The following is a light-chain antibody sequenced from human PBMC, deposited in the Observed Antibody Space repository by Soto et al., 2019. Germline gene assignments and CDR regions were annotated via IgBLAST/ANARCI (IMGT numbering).Light chain of an antibody. J-gene: IGKJ4*01. CDR2: GAF. V-gene: IGKV3-20*01. CDR3: QQYGYSPT. CDR1: QSVSSN. Sequence: EIGMTQSPATVSVSRGERATLSCRASQSVSSNLAWYQHKPGQGPRLLIYGAFTRATGIPDRFSGSGSGTDFTLTSSRLEPEDFAVYYCQQYGYSPTFGGGTKVDIK.